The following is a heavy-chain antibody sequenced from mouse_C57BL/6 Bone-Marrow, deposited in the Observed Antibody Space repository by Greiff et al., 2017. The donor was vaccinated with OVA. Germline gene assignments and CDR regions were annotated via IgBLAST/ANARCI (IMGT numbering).Heavy chain of an antibody. Sequence: VQLQQPGAELVKPGASVKLSCKASGYTFTSYWMQWVKQRPGQGLEWIGEIDPSDSYTNYNQKFKGKATLTVDTSSSTAYMQLSSLTSEDSAVDDCAELGRYWYCDVGGTGTTVTVSA. CDR2: IDPSDSYT. CDR1: GYTFTSYW. D-gene: IGHD4-1*01. J-gene: IGHJ1*03. CDR3: AELGRYWYCDV. V-gene: IGHV1-50*01.